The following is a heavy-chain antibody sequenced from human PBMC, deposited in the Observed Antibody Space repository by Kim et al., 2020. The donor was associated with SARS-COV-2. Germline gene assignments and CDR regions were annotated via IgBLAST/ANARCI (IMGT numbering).Heavy chain of an antibody. V-gene: IGHV4-31*02. CDR3: ARDLRAVAATYYYYYGMDV. D-gene: IGHD2-15*01. J-gene: IGHJ6*02. Sequence: SRVTISVDTSKNQFSLKLSSVTAADTAVYYCARDLRAVAATYYYYYGMDVWGQGTTVTVSS.